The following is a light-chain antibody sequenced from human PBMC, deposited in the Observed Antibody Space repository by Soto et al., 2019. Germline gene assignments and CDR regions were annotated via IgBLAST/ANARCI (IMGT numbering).Light chain of an antibody. CDR3: QQANSLPLT. J-gene: IGKJ4*01. Sequence: MTQSPATLSVSPGERATLSCRASQSVSSNLAWYQQKPGQAPKLLIYSASSLQSGVPSRFSGSGSGTEFSVAISSLQPEDSATYYCQQANSLPLTFGGGTKVDIK. CDR2: SAS. CDR1: QSVSSN. V-gene: IGKV1-12*01.